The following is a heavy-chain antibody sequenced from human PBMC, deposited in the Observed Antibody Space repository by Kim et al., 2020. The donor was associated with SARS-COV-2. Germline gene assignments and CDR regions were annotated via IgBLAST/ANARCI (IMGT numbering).Heavy chain of an antibody. D-gene: IGHD3-22*01. CDR2: IYYSGST. CDR1: GGSISSGGYY. J-gene: IGHJ3*02. V-gene: IGHV4-31*03. CDR3: ARAPITMIVVVQACDI. Sequence: SETLSLTCTVSGGSISSGGYYWSWIRQHPGKGLEWIGYIYYSGSTYYNPSLKSRVTISVDTSKNQFSLKLSSVTAADTAVYYCARAPITMIVVVQACDIWGRGTMVTVAS.